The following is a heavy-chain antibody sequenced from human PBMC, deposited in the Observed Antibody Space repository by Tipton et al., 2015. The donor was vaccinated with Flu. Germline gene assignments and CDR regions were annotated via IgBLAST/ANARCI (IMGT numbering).Heavy chain of an antibody. V-gene: IGHV4-39*01. CDR2: IYYSGST. D-gene: IGHD3-22*01. J-gene: IGHJ5*02. CDR3: ARAETDYYDSSGYYNWFDP. CDR1: GGSISSSSYY. Sequence: TLSLTCTVSGGSISSSSYYWGWIRQPPGKGLEWIGSIYYSGSTYYNPSLKSRVTISVDTSKNQFSLKLSSVTAADTAVYYCARAETDYYDSSGYYNWFDPWGQGTLVTVSS.